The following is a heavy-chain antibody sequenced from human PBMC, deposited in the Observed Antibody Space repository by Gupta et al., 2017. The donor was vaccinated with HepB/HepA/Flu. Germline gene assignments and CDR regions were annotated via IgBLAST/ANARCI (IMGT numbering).Heavy chain of an antibody. CDR2: INHSGST. J-gene: IGHJ4*02. Sequence: QVQLQQWGAGLLKPSETLSLTCAVYGGSFIGSYWSWIRQPPGKGLEWIGEINHSGSTNYNPSLKSRVTISVDTSKNQFALKLSSVTAADTAVYYCARGRNPIPGVVIIPRGDRTYYFDYWGQGTLVTVSS. CDR3: ARGRNPIPGVVIIPRGDRTYYFDY. V-gene: IGHV4-34*01. CDR1: GGSFIGSY. D-gene: IGHD3-3*01.